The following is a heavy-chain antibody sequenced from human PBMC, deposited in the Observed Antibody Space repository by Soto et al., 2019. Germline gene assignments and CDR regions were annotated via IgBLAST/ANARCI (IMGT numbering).Heavy chain of an antibody. CDR1: GGSISSSHF. V-gene: IGHV4-4*02. CDR2: ISHSGSV. D-gene: IGHD6-19*01. CDR3: ARSFGWYAIDY. J-gene: IGHJ4*02. Sequence: QVXLXXSGPGLVQPSGTLSLSCAVSGGSISSSHFWGWVRQPPGKGLEWVGDISHSGSVNYNPSLKSRVTISIDKSKNQFSLKLNSVTAADTAVYYCARSFGWYAIDYWGQGTLVIVSS.